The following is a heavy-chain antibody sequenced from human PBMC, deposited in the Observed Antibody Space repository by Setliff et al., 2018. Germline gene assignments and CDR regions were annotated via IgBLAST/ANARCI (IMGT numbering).Heavy chain of an antibody. CDR1: GYTFTDYY. V-gene: IGHV1-69-2*01. Sequence: GASVKVSCKVSGYTFTDYYMHWVQQAPGKGLEWMGLVDPEDGETIYAEKFQGRVTITADTSTDTAYMELSSLISEDTAVYYCATEGHSSGWYSSTFDIWGQGTVVTV. D-gene: IGHD6-19*01. CDR2: VDPEDGET. CDR3: ATEGHSSGWYSSTFDI. J-gene: IGHJ3*02.